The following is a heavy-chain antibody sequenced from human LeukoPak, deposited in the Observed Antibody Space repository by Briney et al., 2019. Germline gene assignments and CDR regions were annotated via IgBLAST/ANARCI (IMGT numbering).Heavy chain of an antibody. CDR2: INHSGST. Sequence: SETLSLTCAVYGGSFSGYYWSWIRQPPGKGLEWIEEINHSGSTNYNPSLKSRVTISVDTSKNQFSLKLSSVTAADTAVYYCARLRAVTRSSSWLQVRRRFDYWGQGTLVTVSS. CDR3: ARLRAVTRSSSWLQVRRRFDY. J-gene: IGHJ4*02. CDR1: GGSFSGYY. V-gene: IGHV4-34*01. D-gene: IGHD6-13*01.